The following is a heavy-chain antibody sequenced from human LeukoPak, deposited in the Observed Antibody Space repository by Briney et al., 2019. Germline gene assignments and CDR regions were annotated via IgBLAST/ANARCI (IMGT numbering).Heavy chain of an antibody. V-gene: IGHV4-39*02. CDR1: GASISTGSYY. CDR2: ISYSGST. J-gene: IGHJ2*01. Sequence: PSETLSLTCTVSGASISTGSYYWGWIRQPPGKGLEWIGTISYSGSTSYNPSLKSRVTISADTSNNQFSLKLTSVTAADTAVYYCARDGNPWNLDVWGRGTLVTVSS. CDR3: ARDGNPWNLDV. D-gene: IGHD1-14*01.